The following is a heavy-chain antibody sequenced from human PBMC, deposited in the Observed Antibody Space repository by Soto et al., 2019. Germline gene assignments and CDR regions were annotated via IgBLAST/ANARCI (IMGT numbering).Heavy chain of an antibody. Sequence: SETLSLTGTVAGSSISSSSYSLCWIRHPPGKGLEWSGSIYYGGSTYCTPPLTSRVTISVDTSKNQFSLKLSSVTAAAPAVYYCASLVVGTATSFDYWGKGTLLTV. D-gene: IGHD2-15*01. CDR2: IYYGGST. J-gene: IGHJ4*02. CDR1: GSSISSSSYS. CDR3: ASLVVGTATSFDY. V-gene: IGHV4-39*01.